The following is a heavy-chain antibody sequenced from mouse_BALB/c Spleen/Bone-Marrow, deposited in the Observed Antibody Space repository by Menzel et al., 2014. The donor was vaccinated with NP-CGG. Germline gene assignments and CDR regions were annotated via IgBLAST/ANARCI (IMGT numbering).Heavy chain of an antibody. D-gene: IGHD2-14*01. V-gene: IGHV14-3*02. CDR3: AAYYRYLAWFAY. J-gene: IGHJ3*01. Sequence: VQLQQSGAELVKPGASVKLSCTASGFNIKDTYMHWVKQRPEQGLERIGRIDPANGNTKYDPKSQGKATITADTSSNAAYLQLSSLTSEDTAVYYCAAYYRYLAWFAYWGQGTLVTVSA. CDR1: GFNIKDTY. CDR2: IDPANGNT.